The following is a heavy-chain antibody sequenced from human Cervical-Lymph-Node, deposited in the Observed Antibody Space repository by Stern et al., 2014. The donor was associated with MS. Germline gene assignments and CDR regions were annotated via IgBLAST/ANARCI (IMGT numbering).Heavy chain of an antibody. CDR2: IFPTLDTT. CDR3: ARAGYKFGYLYHFDS. J-gene: IGHJ4*02. D-gene: IGHD5-24*01. Sequence: QVQLVQSGAEVKEPGSSVTVSCKATGDTSSRYSFNWVRQAPGQGPEWMGRIFPTLDTTNYAQKFQGRVTITADKSTSTAYMELSGLTSEDTAVYFCARAGYKFGYLYHFDSWGQGTLVTVSS. CDR1: GDTSSRYS. V-gene: IGHV1-69*08.